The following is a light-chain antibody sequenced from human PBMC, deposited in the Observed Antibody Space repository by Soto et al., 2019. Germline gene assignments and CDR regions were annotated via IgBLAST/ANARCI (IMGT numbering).Light chain of an antibody. V-gene: IGLV2-14*03. CDR3: SSYTRSDTLI. Sequence: QSALTQPASVSGSPGQSITISCTGTINDIGGYNYVSWYQQHPGKVPKLLIYDVSNRPSGVSGRFSGSKSGNTASLTIAGLQADDEADCHCSSYTRSDTLIFGGGTKLTVL. CDR2: DVS. CDR1: INDIGGYNY. J-gene: IGLJ2*01.